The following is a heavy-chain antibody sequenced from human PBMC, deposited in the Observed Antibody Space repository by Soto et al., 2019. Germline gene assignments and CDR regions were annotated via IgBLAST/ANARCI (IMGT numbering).Heavy chain of an antibody. V-gene: IGHV1-2*04. CDR3: ARGGYTYGYGLDY. D-gene: IGHD5-18*01. J-gene: IGHJ4*02. Sequence: QVQLVQSGAEVKKLGASVKVSCKASGYTFTAYYIHWVRQAPGQGLEWVGWINPNSGDTNYAQRFQGWGTMTGDTSVSTAYMDLTRLRSDDKAVYYCARGGYTYGYGLDYWGQGTLVTVSS. CDR2: INPNSGDT. CDR1: GYTFTAYY.